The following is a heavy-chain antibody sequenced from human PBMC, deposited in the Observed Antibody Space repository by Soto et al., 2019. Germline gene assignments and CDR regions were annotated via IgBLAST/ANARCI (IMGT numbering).Heavy chain of an antibody. D-gene: IGHD3-22*01. Sequence: PGGSLRLSCAASGFTFSSYGMHWVRQAPGKGLEWVAVISYDGSNKYYADSVKGRFTISRDNSKNTLYLQMNSLRAEDTAVYYCAKDRSYYYDSSGYYEPDYWGQGTLVTVSS. CDR2: ISYDGSNK. V-gene: IGHV3-30*18. CDR1: GFTFSSYG. CDR3: AKDRSYYYDSSGYYEPDY. J-gene: IGHJ4*02.